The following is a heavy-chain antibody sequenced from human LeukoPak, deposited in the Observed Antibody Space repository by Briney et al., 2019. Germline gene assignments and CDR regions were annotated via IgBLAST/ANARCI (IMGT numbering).Heavy chain of an antibody. CDR3: ARGYDSSGYYYDY. Sequence: SETLSLTCAVYGGSFSGYYWSWIRQPPGKGLEWIGEINHSGSTNYNPSLKSRVTISVDTSKNQFSLKLSSVTAADTAVYYCARGYDSSGYYYDYWGQGTLVIVSS. V-gene: IGHV4-34*01. CDR2: INHSGST. D-gene: IGHD3-22*01. CDR1: GGSFSGYY. J-gene: IGHJ4*02.